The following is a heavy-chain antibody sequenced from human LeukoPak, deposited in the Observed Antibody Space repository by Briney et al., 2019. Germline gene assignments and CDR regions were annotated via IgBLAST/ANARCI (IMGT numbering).Heavy chain of an antibody. CDR3: AKDRAVAGQGLDY. D-gene: IGHD6-19*01. Sequence: GGSLRLSCAASGFTFGSYWMHWVRQAPGKGLVWVSRINTDGGSTTYADSVKGRFTISRDNAKNTLYLQMNSLRAEDTAVYYCAKDRAVAGQGLDYWGQGTLVTVSS. CDR1: GFTFGSYW. J-gene: IGHJ4*02. V-gene: IGHV3-74*01. CDR2: INTDGGST.